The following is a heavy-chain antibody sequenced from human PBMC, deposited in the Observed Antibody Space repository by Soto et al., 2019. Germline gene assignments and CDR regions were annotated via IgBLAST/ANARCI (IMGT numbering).Heavy chain of an antibody. CDR3: ARSEELLWFGELLPIKGPYYFDY. J-gene: IGHJ4*02. D-gene: IGHD3-10*01. CDR1: GGSFSGYY. Sequence: SETLSLTCAVYGGSFSGYYWSWIRQPPGKGLEWIGEINHSGSTNYNPSLKSRVTISVDTSKNQFSLKLSSVTAADTAVYYCARSEELLWFGELLPIKGPYYFDYWGQGTLVTVSS. CDR2: INHSGST. V-gene: IGHV4-34*01.